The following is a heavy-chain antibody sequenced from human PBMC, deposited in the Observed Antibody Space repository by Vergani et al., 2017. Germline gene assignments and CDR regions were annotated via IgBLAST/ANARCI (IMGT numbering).Heavy chain of an antibody. V-gene: IGHV3-23*01. CDR2: ISGGGKKT. D-gene: IGHD3-22*01. CDR3: AKDNVPGYYDSSGYCDY. CDR1: GFDFRSYA. Sequence: EVQLLESGGGLVRPGGSLRLSCAASGFDFRSYAMSWVRQAPGKGLEWVSAISGGGKKTLYTNSVKGRFTISRDKSQNTVYLQMDRLTADDTAVYYCAKDNVPGYYDSSGYCDYWGQGTLVTVSS. J-gene: IGHJ4*02.